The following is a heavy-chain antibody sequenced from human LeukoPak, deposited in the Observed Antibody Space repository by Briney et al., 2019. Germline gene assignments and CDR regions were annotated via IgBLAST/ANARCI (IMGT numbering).Heavy chain of an antibody. Sequence: GSLRLSCAASGFTFSTYEMNWVRQAPGKGLEWVAVISYDGSNKYYADSVKGRFTISRDNSKNTLYLQMNSLRAEDTAVYYCASQDTAMVHFDYWGQGTLVTVSS. CDR2: ISYDGSNK. D-gene: IGHD5-18*01. CDR1: GFTFSTYE. J-gene: IGHJ4*02. V-gene: IGHV3-30*01. CDR3: ASQDTAMVHFDY.